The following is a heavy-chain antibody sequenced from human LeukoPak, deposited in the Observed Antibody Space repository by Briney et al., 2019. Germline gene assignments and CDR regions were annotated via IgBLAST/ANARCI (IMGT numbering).Heavy chain of an antibody. CDR1: GFTFDTYP. CDR3: ARGPGYGHYFDY. CDR2: ISSNRDTI. D-gene: IGHD5-12*01. Sequence: GGSLRLSCAAAGFTFDTYPMNWVRQAPGRGLEWISYISSNRDTIYYAAPVKGRFTISRDNARYSLYLQMNSLRDEDTAVYYCARGPGYGHYFDYWGQGALVTVSS. V-gene: IGHV3-48*02. J-gene: IGHJ4*02.